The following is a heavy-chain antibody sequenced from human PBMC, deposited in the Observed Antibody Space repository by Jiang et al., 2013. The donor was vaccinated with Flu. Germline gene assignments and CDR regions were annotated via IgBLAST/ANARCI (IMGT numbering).Heavy chain of an antibody. J-gene: IGHJ5*02. V-gene: IGHV5-51*01. Sequence: PSFQGQVTISADKSISTAYLQWSSLKASDTAIYYCARFSGPILPANRFDPWGQGTLVTVSS. D-gene: IGHD2-2*01. CDR3: ARFSGPILPANRFDP.